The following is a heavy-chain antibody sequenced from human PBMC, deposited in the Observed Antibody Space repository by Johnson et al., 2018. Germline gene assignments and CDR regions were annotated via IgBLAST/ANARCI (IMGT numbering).Heavy chain of an antibody. D-gene: IGHD5-18*01. CDR3: ATSGRGDTAKI. CDR2: IWYDGGNK. V-gene: IGHV3-33*01. Sequence: VQLVQSGGGVVQPGRSLRLSCAASGFTFRSYGMHWVRQAPGKGLEWVAVIWYDGGNKYYADPVKGRFTISRDNSKNKLYRQMNSRRAEDTAVYYCATSGRGDTAKIWGQGTMVTVSS. J-gene: IGHJ3*02. CDR1: GFTFRSYG.